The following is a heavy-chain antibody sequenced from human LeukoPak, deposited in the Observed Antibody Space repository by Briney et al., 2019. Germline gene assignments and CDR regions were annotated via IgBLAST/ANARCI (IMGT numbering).Heavy chain of an antibody. V-gene: IGHV3-15*01. CDR1: GFTFSNAW. Sequence: PGGSLRLSCAASGFTFSNAWMSWVRQAPGKGLEWVGRIKSKTDGGTTDYAAPVKGRFTISRDDSKTTLYLQMNSLKTEDTAVYYCTTDYGCSGGSCYSYPDAFDIWGQGTMVTVSS. J-gene: IGHJ3*02. D-gene: IGHD2-15*01. CDR3: TTDYGCSGGSCYSYPDAFDI. CDR2: IKSKTDGGTT.